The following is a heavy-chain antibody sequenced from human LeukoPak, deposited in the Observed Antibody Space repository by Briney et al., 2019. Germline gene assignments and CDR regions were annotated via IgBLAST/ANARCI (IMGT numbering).Heavy chain of an antibody. J-gene: IGHJ4*02. CDR1: GSTFSSYA. V-gene: IGHV3-30-3*01. CDR2: ISYDGSNK. Sequence: GGSLRLSCAASGSTFSSYAMHWVRQAPGKGLEWVAVISYDGSNKYYADSVKGRFTISRDNSKNTLYLQMNSLRAEDTAVYYCAGQTYYYDSSGYFNYWGQGTLVTASS. CDR3: AGQTYYYDSSGYFNY. D-gene: IGHD3-22*01.